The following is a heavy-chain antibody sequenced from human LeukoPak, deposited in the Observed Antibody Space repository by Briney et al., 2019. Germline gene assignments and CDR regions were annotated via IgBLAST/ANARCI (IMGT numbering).Heavy chain of an antibody. CDR1: GFTFSSYW. V-gene: IGHV3-7*01. D-gene: IGHD6-19*01. J-gene: IGHJ6*02. CDR3: ARDQKAGTRYYGMDV. CDR2: IKQDESEK. Sequence: GGSLRLSCAASGFTFSSYWMSWVRQAPGKGLEWVANIKQDESEKYYVDSVKGRFTISRDNAKNSLYLQMNSLRAEDTAVYYCARDQKAGTRYYGMDVWGQGTTVTVSS.